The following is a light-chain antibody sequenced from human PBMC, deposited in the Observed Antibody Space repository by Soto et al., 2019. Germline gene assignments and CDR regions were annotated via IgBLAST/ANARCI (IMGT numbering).Light chain of an antibody. CDR2: DVT. V-gene: IGLV2-14*01. Sequence: QSALTQPASVSGPPGQSITISCTGTSSDVGAYNYVSWYQHHPGKAPRLVIYDVTNRPSGISDRFSGSKSGNTASLTISGLLAEDEADSYCTSYTSTSTYVFGTGTKLTVL. CDR1: SSDVGAYNY. CDR3: TSYTSTSTYV. J-gene: IGLJ1*01.